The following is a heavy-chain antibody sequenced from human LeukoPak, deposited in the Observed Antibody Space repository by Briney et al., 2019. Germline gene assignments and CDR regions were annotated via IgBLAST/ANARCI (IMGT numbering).Heavy chain of an antibody. V-gene: IGHV3-33*06. CDR3: AKDAQRGFDYSNSLEY. Sequence: PGGSLRLSCAASGFIFSHYGMHWVRQAPGKGLEWVAVIWHDGSSKYYADSVKGRFTISRDNSENTVYLQMNSLRAEDTAVYYCAKDAQRGFDYSNSLEYWGQGDLVNVSS. J-gene: IGHJ4*02. D-gene: IGHD4-11*01. CDR2: IWHDGSSK. CDR1: GFIFSHYG.